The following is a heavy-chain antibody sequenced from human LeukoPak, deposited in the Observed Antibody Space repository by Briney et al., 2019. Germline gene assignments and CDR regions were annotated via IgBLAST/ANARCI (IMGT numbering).Heavy chain of an antibody. Sequence: PSETLSLTCTVSGVSISSSSYYWGWIRQPPGKGLEWIGSLYYSGSTYYNPSLKSRVTISVDTSKNQFSLRLSSVTAADTAVYYCARHWDYWGQGILVTVSS. CDR2: LYYSGST. V-gene: IGHV4-39*01. CDR3: ARHWDY. CDR1: GVSISSSSYY. J-gene: IGHJ4*02.